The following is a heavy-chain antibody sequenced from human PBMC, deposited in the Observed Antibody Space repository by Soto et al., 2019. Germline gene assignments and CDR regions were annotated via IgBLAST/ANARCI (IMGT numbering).Heavy chain of an antibody. CDR2: ISSSSSYT. J-gene: IGHJ4*02. V-gene: IGHV3-11*06. Sequence: GGSLRLSCAASGFTFRDFQMSWIRQAPGKGLEWVSYISSSSSYTNYADSVKGRFTISRDKARNSLYLQMNSLRAEDTAVYYCARDGPTLAGSFDYWGQGALVTVSS. CDR3: ARDGPTLAGSFDY. D-gene: IGHD6-19*01. CDR1: GFTFRDFQ.